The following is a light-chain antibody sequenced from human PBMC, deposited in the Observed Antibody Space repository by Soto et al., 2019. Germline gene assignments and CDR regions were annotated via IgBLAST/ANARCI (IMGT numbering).Light chain of an antibody. CDR3: QQYGSSQWT. Sequence: EIVLTQSPDTLSLSPGERATLSCRASQSISSTYLAWCQQKPGQAPRLLIYGASSRATGIPDRFSGSGSGTDFTLTISRLEPEDFAVYYCQQYGSSQWTFGQGTKVDIK. CDR1: QSISSTY. CDR2: GAS. V-gene: IGKV3-20*01. J-gene: IGKJ1*01.